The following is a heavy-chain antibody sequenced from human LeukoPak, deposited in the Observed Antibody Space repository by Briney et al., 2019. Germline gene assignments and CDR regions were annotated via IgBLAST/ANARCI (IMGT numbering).Heavy chain of an antibody. V-gene: IGHV1-69*05. CDR2: IIPIFGTA. CDR3: ARVGRLALMFGWFDP. J-gene: IGHJ5*02. D-gene: IGHD3-10*02. CDR1: GYTFTSYG. Sequence: ASVKVSCKASGYTFTSYGISWVRQAPGQGLEWMGGIIPIFGTANYAQKFQGRVTITTDESTSTAYMELSSLRSEDTAVYYCARVGRLALMFGWFDPWGQGTLVTVSS.